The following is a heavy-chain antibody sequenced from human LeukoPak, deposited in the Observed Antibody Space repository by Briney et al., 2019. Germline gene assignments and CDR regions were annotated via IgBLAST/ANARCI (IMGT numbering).Heavy chain of an antibody. Sequence: PSETLSLTCTVSGGSISSYYWSWIRQPPGKGLEWIGYIYYSGSTNYNPSLKSRVTISVDTSKNQFSLKLSSVTAADTAVYYCATLDTAMAGWFDPWGQGTLVTVSS. J-gene: IGHJ5*02. CDR1: GGSISSYY. CDR2: IYYSGST. V-gene: IGHV4-59*08. D-gene: IGHD5-18*01. CDR3: ATLDTAMAGWFDP.